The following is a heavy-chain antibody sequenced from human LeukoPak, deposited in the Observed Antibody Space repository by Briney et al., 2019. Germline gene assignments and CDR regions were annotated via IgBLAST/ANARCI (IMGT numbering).Heavy chain of an antibody. CDR2: INHSGST. D-gene: IGHD2-2*01. J-gene: IGHJ6*02. CDR3: ARYQLLQYYYYGMDV. CDR1: GGSFRGYY. V-gene: IGHV4-34*01. Sequence: ETLSFTCAVYGGSFRGYYWTWIRQPPGKGLEWIGEINHSGSTNYNPSLKSRITISVDTSKNQFSLKLSSVTAADTAMYYCARYQLLQYYYYGMDVWGQGPTVAVSS.